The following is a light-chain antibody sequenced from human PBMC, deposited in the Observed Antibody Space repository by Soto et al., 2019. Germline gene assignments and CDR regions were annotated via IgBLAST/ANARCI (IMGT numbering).Light chain of an antibody. J-gene: IGKJ1*01. CDR2: KAS. CDR3: QQYNSYPWT. Sequence: DIQMTQSPSTLSASVGDRVTITCRASQSINSWLAWYQQKPGKVPKSLIYKASSLESGVPSRFSGGGSGTEFTLTISSLQPDDFATYYCQQYNSYPWTFGQGTKVEIK. CDR1: QSINSW. V-gene: IGKV1-5*03.